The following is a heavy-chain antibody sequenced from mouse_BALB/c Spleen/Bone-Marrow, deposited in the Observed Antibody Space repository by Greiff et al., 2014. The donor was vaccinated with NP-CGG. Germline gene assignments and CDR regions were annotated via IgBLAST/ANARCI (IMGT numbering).Heavy chain of an antibody. V-gene: IGHV3-2*02. Sequence: VQLKQSGPGLVKPSQSLSLTCTVTGYSITSDYAWNWIRQFPGNKLEWMGYITYSGSTSYNPSLKSRISITRDTSKNQFFLQLKSVTTEDTATYYCSRSGNYGTRYYYAMDYWGQGTSVTVSS. J-gene: IGHJ4*01. CDR3: SRSGNYGTRYYYAMDY. D-gene: IGHD1-1*01. CDR2: ITYSGST. CDR1: GYSITSDYA.